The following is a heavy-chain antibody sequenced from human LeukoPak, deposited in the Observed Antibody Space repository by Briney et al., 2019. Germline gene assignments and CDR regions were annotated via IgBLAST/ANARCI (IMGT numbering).Heavy chain of an antibody. CDR3: AKFSVDMDAFYI. CDR2: ISGSGGST. D-gene: IGHD5-12*01. Sequence: PGGSLRLSCAASGFTFSSYAMSWVRQAPGKGLEWVSAISGSGGSTYYADSVKGRFTISRDNSKNTLDLQMNSLRAEDTAVYYCAKFSVDMDAFYIWGQGTMVTVSS. CDR1: GFTFSSYA. V-gene: IGHV3-23*01. J-gene: IGHJ3*02.